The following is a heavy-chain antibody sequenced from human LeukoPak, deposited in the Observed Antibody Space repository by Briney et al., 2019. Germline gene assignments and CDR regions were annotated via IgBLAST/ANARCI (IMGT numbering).Heavy chain of an antibody. CDR3: ARLGVATCHY. CDR1: GFTFSDYA. J-gene: IGHJ4*02. CDR2: INPDGGS. Sequence: GGSLRLSCQASGFTFSDYAMSWIRQAPGKGLEWVSSINPDGGSFFADSVSGQSTISRDDSRSVVYLQMNTLSAEDTAVYYCARLGVATCHYWGQGILVTVSS. V-gene: IGHV3-23*01. D-gene: IGHD1-26*01.